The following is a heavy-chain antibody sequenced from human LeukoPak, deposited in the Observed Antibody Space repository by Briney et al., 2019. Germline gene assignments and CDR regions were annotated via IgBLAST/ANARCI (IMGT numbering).Heavy chain of an antibody. J-gene: IGHJ1*01. D-gene: IGHD3-3*01. Sequence: PSETLSLTCAVYGGSFSGYYWSWIRQPPGKGLEWIGEINHSGSTNYNPSLKSRVTISVDTSKNQFSLKLSSVTAADTAVYYCARHPAYDFWSGYSGYFQHWGQGTLVTVSS. CDR1: GGSFSGYY. V-gene: IGHV4-34*01. CDR3: ARHPAYDFWSGYSGYFQH. CDR2: INHSGST.